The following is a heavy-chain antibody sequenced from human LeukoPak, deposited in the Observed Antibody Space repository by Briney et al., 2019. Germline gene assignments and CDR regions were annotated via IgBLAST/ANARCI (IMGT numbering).Heavy chain of an antibody. D-gene: IGHD3-16*01. CDR2: IRSKANSYAT. CDR3: TKERGSGGQDFDY. V-gene: IGHV3-73*01. Sequence: AGGSLRLSCAASGFTFSGSAMHWVRQASGKGLEWVGRIRSKANSYATAYAASVKGRFTISRDNSKNTLYLQMNSLRAEDTAVFYCTKERGSGGQDFDYWGQGTLVTVSS. J-gene: IGHJ4*02. CDR1: GFTFSGSA.